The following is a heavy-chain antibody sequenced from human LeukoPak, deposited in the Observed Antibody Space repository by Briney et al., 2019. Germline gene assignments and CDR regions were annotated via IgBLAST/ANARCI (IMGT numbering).Heavy chain of an antibody. D-gene: IGHD2-21*02. CDR3: ARACGGDCYLSDY. CDR1: GFTFSSYS. J-gene: IGHJ4*02. V-gene: IGHV3-21*01. CDR2: ISISSSYI. Sequence: GSLRLSCAAFGFTFSSYSMNWVRQAPGKGLEWVSSISISSSYIYYADSVKGRFTISRDNAKNSLYLQLNSLRVEDTAVYYCARACGGDCYLSDYWGQGTLVTVSS.